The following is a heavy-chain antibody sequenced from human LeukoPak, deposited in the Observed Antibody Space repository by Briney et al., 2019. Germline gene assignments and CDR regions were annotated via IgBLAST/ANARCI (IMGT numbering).Heavy chain of an antibody. CDR2: IYYSGST. Sequence: SPSETLSLTCTVSGGSISSGDYYWSWIRQPPGKGLEWIGYIYYSGSTYYNPSLKSRVTVSVDTSKNQFSLKLSSVTAADTAVYYCARDLYGDYPDPWGQGTLVTVSS. CDR3: ARDLYGDYPDP. V-gene: IGHV4-30-4*01. CDR1: GGSISSGDYY. J-gene: IGHJ5*02. D-gene: IGHD4-17*01.